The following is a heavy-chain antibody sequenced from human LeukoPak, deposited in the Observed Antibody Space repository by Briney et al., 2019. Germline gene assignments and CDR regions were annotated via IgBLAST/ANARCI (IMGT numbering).Heavy chain of an antibody. CDR1: GGSISSGGYY. J-gene: IGHJ3*02. CDR3: ARGKLLGAFDI. V-gene: IGHV4-31*03. D-gene: IGHD4-23*01. Sequence: SETLSLTCTVSGGSISSGGYYWSWIRQHPGKGLEWIGYIYYSGSTYYNPSLKSRVTISVDTSKNQFSLKLSSVTAADTAVYYCARGKLLGAFDIWGQGTMVTVSS. CDR2: IYYSGST.